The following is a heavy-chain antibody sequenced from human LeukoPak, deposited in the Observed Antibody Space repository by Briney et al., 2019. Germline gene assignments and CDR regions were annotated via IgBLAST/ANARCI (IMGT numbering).Heavy chain of an antibody. Sequence: PGGSLRLSCAASGFTFSSYAMHWVRQAPGKGLEYVSAISSNGGNTYYANSVKGRFTISRDNSKNTLYLQMGSLRAEDMAVYYCARFSSSSSYYYMDVWGKGTTVTVSS. V-gene: IGHV3-64*01. D-gene: IGHD6-6*01. CDR3: ARFSSSSSYYYMDV. CDR1: GFTFSSYA. J-gene: IGHJ6*03. CDR2: ISSNGGNT.